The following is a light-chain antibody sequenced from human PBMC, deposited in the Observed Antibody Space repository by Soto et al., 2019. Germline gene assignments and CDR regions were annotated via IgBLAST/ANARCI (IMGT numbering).Light chain of an antibody. CDR1: SRDIGDYND. CDR3: CSYAGSGTWV. J-gene: IGLJ3*02. CDR2: ADN. V-gene: IGLV2-11*01. Sequence: QSVLTQPPSVSGSPGQSVTISCTGTSRDIGDYNDVSWYQQHPGKAPKLLIYADNMRPSGVPDRFSGSKSGSTASLTISGRPADEDDDYSCCSYAGSGTWVFGGGTKLTVL.